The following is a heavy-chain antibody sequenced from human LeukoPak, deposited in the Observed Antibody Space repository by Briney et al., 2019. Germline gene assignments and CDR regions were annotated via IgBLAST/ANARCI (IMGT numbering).Heavy chain of an antibody. J-gene: IGHJ4*02. V-gene: IGHV3-30*02. Sequence: GGSLRLSCAASGFTFSSYGMHWVRQAPGKGLEWVAFIRYDGSNKYYADSVKGRFTISRDNSKNTLYLQMNSLRSEDTAVYYCAAAYYYDSSGYLYYFDYWGQGTLVTVSS. CDR1: GFTFSSYG. CDR3: AAAYYYDSSGYLYYFDY. D-gene: IGHD3-22*01. CDR2: IRYDGSNK.